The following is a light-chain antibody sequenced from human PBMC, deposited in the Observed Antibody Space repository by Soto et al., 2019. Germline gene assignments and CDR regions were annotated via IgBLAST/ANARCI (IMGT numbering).Light chain of an antibody. CDR2: GAS. CDR3: QQYATTPFT. V-gene: IGKV3-20*01. Sequence: EIVLTQSPGTLSLSLGERATVSCRASQSVGSNYLAWYQRKPGQAPRLLIYGASSRATGIPDRFSGSGSGTDFTLTISRLEPEDFSVYYWQQYATTPFTVGPGTKVDTK. J-gene: IGKJ3*01. CDR1: QSVGSNY.